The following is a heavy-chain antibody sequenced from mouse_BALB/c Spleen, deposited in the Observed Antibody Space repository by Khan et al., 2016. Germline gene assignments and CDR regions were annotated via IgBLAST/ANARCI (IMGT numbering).Heavy chain of an antibody. CDR3: ATSYYYGSSYYAMDY. V-gene: IGHV1-7*01. CDR2: INPSTGYT. J-gene: IGHJ4*01. Sequence: VQLQESGAELAKPGASVKMSCKASGYTFTSYWMHWVKQRPGQGLEWIGYINPSTGYTEYNQKFKDKATLTADKSSNTAYMQLSSLTSEDSAVYYCATSYYYGSSYYAMDYWGQGTSVTVSS. CDR1: GYTFTSYW. D-gene: IGHD1-1*01.